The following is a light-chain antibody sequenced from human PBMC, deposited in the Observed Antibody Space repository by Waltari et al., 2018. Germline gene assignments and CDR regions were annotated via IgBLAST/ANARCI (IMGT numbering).Light chain of an antibody. J-gene: IGKJ1*01. CDR3: MQPLEFPWT. V-gene: IGKV2-40*01. CDR2: DVS. CDR1: QSLLDSEDGNTY. Sequence: IVMTQTPLSLPVTLGEPASISCRSSQSLLDSEDGNTYLDWYLQRPGQSPQLLIYDVSNRASGVPDRFSGSGSDTDFTLKISRVEAEDVGIYYCMQPLEFPWTFGQGTKVEIK.